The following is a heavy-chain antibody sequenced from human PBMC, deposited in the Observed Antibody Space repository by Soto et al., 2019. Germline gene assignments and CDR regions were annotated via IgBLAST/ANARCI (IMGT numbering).Heavy chain of an antibody. Sequence: SETLSLTCTVSGGSISSYYWSWIRQPPGKGLEWIGYIYYSGSTNYNPSLKSRVTISVDTSKNQFSLKLSSVTAADTAVYYCARDPYGSGSYDYWGQGTLVTVSS. CDR3: ARDPYGSGSYDY. CDR2: IYYSGST. J-gene: IGHJ4*02. D-gene: IGHD3-10*01. V-gene: IGHV4-59*01. CDR1: GGSISSYY.